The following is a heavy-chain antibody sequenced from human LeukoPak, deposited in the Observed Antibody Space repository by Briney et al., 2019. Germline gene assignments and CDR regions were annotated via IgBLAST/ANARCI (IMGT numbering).Heavy chain of an antibody. CDR1: GYTFTSYD. D-gene: IGHD3-9*01. Sequence: GSVKVSCKASGYTFTSYDITWVRQAPGQGLEWMGWMSPNSGNTGYAQKFQGRVTMTRNTSITTAYMELSSLTSEDTVVYYCARETTIPPYYFDYWGLGSQVTVSP. CDR2: MSPNSGNT. CDR3: ARETTIPPYYFDY. V-gene: IGHV1-8*01. J-gene: IGHJ4*02.